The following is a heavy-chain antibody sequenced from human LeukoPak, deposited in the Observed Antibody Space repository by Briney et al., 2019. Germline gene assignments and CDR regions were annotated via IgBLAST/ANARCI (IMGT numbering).Heavy chain of an antibody. J-gene: IGHJ4*02. CDR3: ARVGYDSSGYYPFFDY. Sequence: ASVKVSFKASGYTFTGYYMHWVRQAPGQGLEWMGWINPNSGGTNYAQKFQGWVTMTRDTSISTAYMELSRLRSDDTAVYYCARVGYDSSGYYPFFDYWGQGTLVTVSS. CDR2: INPNSGGT. D-gene: IGHD3-22*01. CDR1: GYTFTGYY. V-gene: IGHV1-2*04.